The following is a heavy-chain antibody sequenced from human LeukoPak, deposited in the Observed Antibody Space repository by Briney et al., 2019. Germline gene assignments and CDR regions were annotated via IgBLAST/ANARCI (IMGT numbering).Heavy chain of an antibody. J-gene: IGHJ4*02. CDR1: GFTVITSF. CDR3: AKDRYSYAFEYSDS. CDR2: IYNDGTT. Sequence: GGSLRLSCSASGFTVITSFMSWVRQAPGKGLEWVSVIYNDGTTYYADSVKGRFTISRDNSKNTLSLQVSSLRTEDTAVYYCAKDRYSYAFEYSDSWGQGTLVTVSS. D-gene: IGHD5-18*01. V-gene: IGHV3-66*02.